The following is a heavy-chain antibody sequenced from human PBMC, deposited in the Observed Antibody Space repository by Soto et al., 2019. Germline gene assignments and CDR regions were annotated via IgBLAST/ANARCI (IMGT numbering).Heavy chain of an antibody. J-gene: IGHJ6*02. Sequence: PSQTLSLTCAISGDSVSSNSAAWNWIRQSPSGGLEWLGRTYYRSKWYNDYAVSVKSRITINPDTSKNQFSLKLNSVTPEDTAVYYCARDCTNGVCYPSYHYGMDVWGQGTTVTVSS. CDR3: ARDCTNGVCYPSYHYGMDV. CDR2: TYYRSKWYN. V-gene: IGHV6-1*01. CDR1: GDSVSSNSAA. D-gene: IGHD2-8*01.